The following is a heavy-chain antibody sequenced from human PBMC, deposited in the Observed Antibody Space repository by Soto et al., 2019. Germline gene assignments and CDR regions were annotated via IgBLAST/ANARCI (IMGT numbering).Heavy chain of an antibody. CDR2: VNPNNGDT. Sequence: QVQLVQSGAELKKPGASVKVSCKASGYTFSNYDMNWVRQATGQGPEWIGWVNPNNGDTGYAQKFQGRVTLTTDISTTTAYMELPSLRSEDTAIYYCAKVSRKGSAIDFDYWGQGTLITVSS. V-gene: IGHV1-8*01. CDR1: GYTFSNYD. D-gene: IGHD3-10*01. CDR3: AKVSRKGSAIDFDY. J-gene: IGHJ4*02.